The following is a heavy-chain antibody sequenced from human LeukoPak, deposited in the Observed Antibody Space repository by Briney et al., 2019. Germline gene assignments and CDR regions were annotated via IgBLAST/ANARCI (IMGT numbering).Heavy chain of an antibody. D-gene: IGHD3-16*01. Sequence: GGSLRLSCAASGLTFSSYAMSWVRQAPGKGLEWVSAISGSGGSTYYADSVKGRFTISRDNSKNTLYLQMKSLRAEDTAVYYCAKSYDYAPGTPGPWGPGTLVTVSS. V-gene: IGHV3-23*01. CDR1: GLTFSSYA. CDR3: AKSYDYAPGTPGP. J-gene: IGHJ5*02. CDR2: ISGSGGST.